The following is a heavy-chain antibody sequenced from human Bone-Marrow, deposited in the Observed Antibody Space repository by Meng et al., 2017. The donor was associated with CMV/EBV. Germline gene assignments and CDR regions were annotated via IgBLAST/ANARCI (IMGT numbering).Heavy chain of an antibody. J-gene: IGHJ4*02. D-gene: IGHD3-10*01. CDR3: ALEGNYYGSGSYFNY. CDR1: GFTFGDYA. Sequence: GGSLRLSCTASGFTFGDYAMSWVRQAPGKGLEWVSYISSSGSTIYYADSVKGRFTISRDNAKNSLYLQMNSLRAEDTAVYYCALEGNYYGSGSYFNYWGQGTLVTVSS. V-gene: IGHV3-11*01. CDR2: ISSSGSTI.